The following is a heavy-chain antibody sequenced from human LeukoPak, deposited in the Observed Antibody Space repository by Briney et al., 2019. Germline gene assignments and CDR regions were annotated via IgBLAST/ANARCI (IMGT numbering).Heavy chain of an antibody. CDR3: ARAVQLERTYYFDY. CDR2: INPNSGGT. Sequence: ASVKVSCKASGYTFTGYYMHWVRQAPGQGLEWMGWINPNSGGTNYAQKFQGRVTMTRDTSISTVYMELSRLRSDDMAVYYCARAVQLERTYYFDYWGQGTLVTVSS. J-gene: IGHJ4*02. V-gene: IGHV1-2*02. CDR1: GYTFTGYY. D-gene: IGHD1-1*01.